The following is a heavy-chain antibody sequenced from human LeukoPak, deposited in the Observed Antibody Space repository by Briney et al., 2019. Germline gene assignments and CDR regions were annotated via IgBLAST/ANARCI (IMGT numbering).Heavy chain of an antibody. CDR2: INHSGST. Sequence: PSETLSLTCAVYGGSFSGYYWSWIRQPPGKGREWIGEINHSGSTNYNPSLKSRVTISVDTSKNQFSLKLSSVTAADTAVYYCARNGIAAAGNVYWGQGTLVTVSS. J-gene: IGHJ4*02. CDR3: ARNGIAAAGNVY. CDR1: GGSFSGYY. V-gene: IGHV4-34*01. D-gene: IGHD6-13*01.